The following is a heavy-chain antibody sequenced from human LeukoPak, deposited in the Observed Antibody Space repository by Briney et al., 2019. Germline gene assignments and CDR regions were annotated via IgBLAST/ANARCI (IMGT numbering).Heavy chain of an antibody. Sequence: SETLSLTCTVSDGSISSSNYYWGWIRQPPGKGLEWIGSIYYSGSTYYNPSLKSRVTMTIDTSKKEVSLKLTSVTAADTSIYFCATSTKVVRPDSWDSWGQGTLVTVSS. D-gene: IGHD4-11*01. J-gene: IGHJ4*02. CDR2: IYYSGST. V-gene: IGHV4-39*07. CDR3: ATSTKVVRPDSWDS. CDR1: DGSISSSNYY.